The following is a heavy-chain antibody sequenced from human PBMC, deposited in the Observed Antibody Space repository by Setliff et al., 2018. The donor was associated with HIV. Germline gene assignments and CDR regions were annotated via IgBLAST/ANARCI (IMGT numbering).Heavy chain of an antibody. Sequence: ASVKVSCKSSGYTFTDYFMHWVRQAPGQGLEWMGWISAYNGNTNYAQKFQGRVTMTTDTSTSTAYMGLKSLRSDDTAVYYCARVSRSGWFFDWWGQGSLVTVSS. D-gene: IGHD6-19*01. CDR3: ARVSRSGWFFDW. J-gene: IGHJ4*02. V-gene: IGHV1-18*04. CDR2: ISAYNGNT. CDR1: GYTFTDYF.